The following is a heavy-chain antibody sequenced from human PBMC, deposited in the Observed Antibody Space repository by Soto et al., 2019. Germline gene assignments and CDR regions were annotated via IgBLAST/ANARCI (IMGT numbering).Heavy chain of an antibody. Sequence: PSETLSLTCTVSGGSISSGGYYWSWIRQHPGKGLEWIGYIYYSGSTYYNPSLKSRVTISVDTSKNQFSLKLSSVTAADTAVYYCARDSSSSFDYWGQGTLVTVSS. V-gene: IGHV4-31*03. CDR3: ARDSSSSFDY. CDR1: GGSISSGGYY. CDR2: IYYSGST. J-gene: IGHJ4*02. D-gene: IGHD6-6*01.